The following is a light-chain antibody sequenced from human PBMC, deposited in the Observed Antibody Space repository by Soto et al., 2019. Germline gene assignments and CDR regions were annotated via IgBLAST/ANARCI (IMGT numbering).Light chain of an antibody. CDR2: GAS. CDR1: QSVSSY. V-gene: IGKV3-20*01. CDR3: QQYGSSPT. Sequence: EIVLTQSPSTLSLSPGERATLSCRASQSVSSYLAWYQQKPGQAPRLLIYGASSRATGIPDRFSGSGSGTAFPLTISRLEPEDFAVYYCQQYGSSPTFGQGTKVDIK. J-gene: IGKJ1*01.